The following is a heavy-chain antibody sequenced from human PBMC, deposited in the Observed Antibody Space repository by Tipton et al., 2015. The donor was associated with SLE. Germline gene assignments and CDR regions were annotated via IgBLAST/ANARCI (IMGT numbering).Heavy chain of an antibody. CDR1: GYTFTSYS. D-gene: IGHD5/OR15-5a*01. J-gene: IGHJ6*02. CDR3: ARDKALYPPFYYYGMDV. Sequence: QSGAEVKKPGASVKVSCKASGYTFTSYSMHWVRQAPGQGLEWMGIINPSGGSTSYAQNFQGRVTMTRDTSTNTVYMELSSLRSEDTAVYYCARDKALYPPFYYYGMDVWGQGTTVTVSS. CDR2: INPSGGST. V-gene: IGHV1-46*01.